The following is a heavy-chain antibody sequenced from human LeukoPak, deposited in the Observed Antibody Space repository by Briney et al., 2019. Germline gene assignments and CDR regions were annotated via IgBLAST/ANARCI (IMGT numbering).Heavy chain of an antibody. CDR2: IIPIFGTA. CDR1: GGTFSSYA. D-gene: IGHD3-9*01. Sequence: PRASVKVSCKASGGTFSSYAISWVRQAPGQGLEWMGGIIPIFGTANYAQKFQGRVTITADESTSTAYMELSSLRSEDTAVYYCARVQRLVIDYWGQGTLVTVSS. J-gene: IGHJ4*02. V-gene: IGHV1-69*13. CDR3: ARVQRLVIDY.